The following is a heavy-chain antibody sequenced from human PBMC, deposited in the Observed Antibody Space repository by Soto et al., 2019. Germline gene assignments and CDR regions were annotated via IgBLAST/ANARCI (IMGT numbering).Heavy chain of an antibody. D-gene: IGHD2-21*01. J-gene: IGHJ4*02. CDR3: ARGEIAYGAADWNFDD. CDR1: GYTFTSYD. V-gene: IGHV1-8*01. Sequence: ASVKVSCKASGYTFTSYDINWVRQATGQGLEWMGWMNPNSGNTGYAQKFQGRVTMTRNTSISTAYMELSSLRSEDTAVYYCARGEIAYGAADWNFDDWGQRTLVTVSS. CDR2: MNPNSGNT.